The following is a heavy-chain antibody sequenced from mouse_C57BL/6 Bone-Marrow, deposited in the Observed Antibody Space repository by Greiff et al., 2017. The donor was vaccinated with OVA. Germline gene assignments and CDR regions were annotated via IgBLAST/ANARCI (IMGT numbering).Heavy chain of an antibody. CDR1: GFTFSSYT. CDR2: ISGGGGNT. D-gene: IGHD1-1*01. Sequence: EVKLMESGGGLVKPGGSLKLSCAASGFTFSSYTMSWVRQTPEKRLEWVATISGGGGNTYYPDSVKGRFTISRDNAKNTLYLQMSSLRSEDTALYYCARRYYGSSYFDYWGQGTTLTVSS. CDR3: ARRYYGSSYFDY. J-gene: IGHJ2*01. V-gene: IGHV5-9*01.